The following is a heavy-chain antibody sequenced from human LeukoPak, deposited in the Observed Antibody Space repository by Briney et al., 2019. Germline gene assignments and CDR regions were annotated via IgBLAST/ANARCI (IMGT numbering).Heavy chain of an antibody. CDR2: ISSSSSYI. Sequence: PGGSLRLSCAASGFTFSSYSMNSVRQAPGKGLEWVSSISSSSSYIYYADSVKGRFTISRDNAKSSLYLQMNSLRAEDTAVYYCARDPGRFLCAVDYWGQGTLVTVSS. D-gene: IGHD3-3*01. V-gene: IGHV3-21*01. CDR1: GFTFSSYS. J-gene: IGHJ4*02. CDR3: ARDPGRFLCAVDY.